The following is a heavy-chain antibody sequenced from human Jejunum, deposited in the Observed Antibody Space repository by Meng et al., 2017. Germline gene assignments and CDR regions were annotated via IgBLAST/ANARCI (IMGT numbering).Heavy chain of an antibody. J-gene: IGHJ3*02. CDR2: ISSSGTNI. CDR3: ARGIAGTPRSDAFDI. CDR1: GFTFSSYE. Sequence: GESLKISCVASGFTFSSYEMNWVRQAPGKGLEWVSYISSSGTNIYYADSVKGRFTISRDNAKNSLYLQMNSLRAEDTAVYYCARGIAGTPRSDAFDIWGQGTMVTVSS. V-gene: IGHV3-48*03. D-gene: IGHD1-26*01.